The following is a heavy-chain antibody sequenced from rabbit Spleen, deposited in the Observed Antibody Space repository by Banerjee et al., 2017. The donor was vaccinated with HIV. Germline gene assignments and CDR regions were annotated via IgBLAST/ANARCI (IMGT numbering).Heavy chain of an antibody. CDR2: IDTTDGDT. J-gene: IGHJ4*01. Sequence: QSLEESGGDLVKPGASLTLTCTASGFSFSSNWICWVRQAPGKGLEWIACIDTTDGDTDYANWPKGRFTISKTSSTTVTLQMTSLTAADTATYFCARETSSGWGIVSFYFSLWGPGTLVTVS. D-gene: IGHD4-1*01. CDR3: ARETSSGWGIVSFYFSL. V-gene: IGHV1S40*01. CDR1: GFSFSSNW.